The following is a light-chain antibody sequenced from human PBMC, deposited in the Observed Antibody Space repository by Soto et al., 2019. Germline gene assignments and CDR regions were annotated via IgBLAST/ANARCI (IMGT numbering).Light chain of an antibody. J-gene: IGLJ1*01. CDR1: TSNIGSNY. Sequence: QSVLTQSPSVSAAPGQRVTISCSGRTSNIGSNYVSWYQQFPGTAPKLLIYDNNKRPSGIPDRFSGSTSGTSATLGITGLQTGDEAEYYCGTWATSLSCGGVFGPGTKVTVL. CDR2: DNN. V-gene: IGLV1-51*01. CDR3: GTWATSLSCGGV.